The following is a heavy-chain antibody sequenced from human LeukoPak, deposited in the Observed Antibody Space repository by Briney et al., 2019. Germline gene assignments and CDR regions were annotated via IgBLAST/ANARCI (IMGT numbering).Heavy chain of an antibody. D-gene: IGHD2-15*01. Sequence: GGSLRLSCAASGFTFSSAWMNWVRQAPGKGLEWVGRIKTKTDGETTDYAAPVKGRFTISRDDSKSTLYLQMNSLKTEDTAVYYCTTPHYCSGGSCANWFDPWGQGTLVTVSS. CDR3: TTPHYCSGGSCANWFDP. CDR2: IKTKTDGETT. V-gene: IGHV3-15*07. CDR1: GFTFSSAW. J-gene: IGHJ5*02.